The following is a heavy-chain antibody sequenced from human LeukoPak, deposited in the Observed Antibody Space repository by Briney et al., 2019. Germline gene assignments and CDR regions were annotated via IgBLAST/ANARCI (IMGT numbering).Heavy chain of an antibody. CDR1: GYSFTSYL. CDR2: IYPGDSDT. J-gene: IGHJ4*02. V-gene: IGHV5-51*01. D-gene: IGHD2-15*01. Sequence: GESLKISCKGSGYSFTSYLIGWVRQMPGKGLEWMGIIYPGDSDTRYSPSFQGQVTISADKSISTAYLQWSSQKASDTAMYHCARHGAHCSGGSCYDDYWGQGTLVTVSS. CDR3: ARHGAHCSGGSCYDDY.